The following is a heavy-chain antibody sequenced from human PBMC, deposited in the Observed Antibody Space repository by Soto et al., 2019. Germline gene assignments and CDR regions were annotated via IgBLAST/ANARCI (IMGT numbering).Heavy chain of an antibody. CDR1: GDSISASTYY. CDR3: ARVHGDYVVLDY. D-gene: IGHD4-17*01. J-gene: IGHJ4*02. Sequence: PSETLSLTCIVSGDSISASTYYWGWVRQPPGEGLEWIESIYYDGTTYSSPSLKSRVSLSVDTSRNQFSLKLTSVTAADTAVYYCARVHGDYVVLDYWGQGTLVTVSS. CDR2: IYYDGTT. V-gene: IGHV4-39*01.